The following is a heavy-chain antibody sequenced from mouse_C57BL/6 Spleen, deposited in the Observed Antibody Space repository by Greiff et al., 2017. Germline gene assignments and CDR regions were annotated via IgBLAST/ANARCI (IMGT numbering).Heavy chain of an antibody. Sequence: EVMLVESEGGLVQPGSSMKLSCTASGFTFSDYYMAWVRQVPEKGLEWVANINYDGSSTYYLDSLKSRFIISRDNAKNILYLQMSSLKSEDTATYYCARDRNTWYFDVWGTGTTVTVSS. V-gene: IGHV5-16*01. J-gene: IGHJ1*03. D-gene: IGHD5-2*01. CDR3: ARDRNTWYFDV. CDR1: GFTFSDYY. CDR2: INYDGSST.